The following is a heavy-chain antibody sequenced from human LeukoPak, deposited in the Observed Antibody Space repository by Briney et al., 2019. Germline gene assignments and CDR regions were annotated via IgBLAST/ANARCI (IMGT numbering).Heavy chain of an antibody. CDR2: MNPNSGNT. D-gene: IGHD5-12*01. CDR1: GYTFTSYD. Sequence: GASVKVSCKASGYTFTSYDINWVRQATGQGLEWMGWMNPNSGNTGYAQKFQGRVTMTRNTSISTACMGLSSLRSEDTAVYYCARGLGPTSKRWLRGGGYWGQGTLVTVSS. CDR3: ARGLGPTSKRWLRGGGY. V-gene: IGHV1-8*01. J-gene: IGHJ4*02.